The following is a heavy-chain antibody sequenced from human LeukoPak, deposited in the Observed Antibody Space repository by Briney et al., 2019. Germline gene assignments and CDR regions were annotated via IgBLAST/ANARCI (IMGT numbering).Heavy chain of an antibody. CDR1: GRSMSSGGYY. CDR2: IYYSGNT. V-gene: IGHV4-31*03. D-gene: IGHD1-1*01. Sequence: PSETLSLNGTVSGRSMSSGGYYWRWLRQHPGKGLERIGYIYYSGNTYYNPSLKSRLTISVDTSKNQFSLKLSSVTAAETAVYYCARVEGSGDYFDYWGQGTLVTVST. J-gene: IGHJ4*02. CDR3: ARVEGSGDYFDY.